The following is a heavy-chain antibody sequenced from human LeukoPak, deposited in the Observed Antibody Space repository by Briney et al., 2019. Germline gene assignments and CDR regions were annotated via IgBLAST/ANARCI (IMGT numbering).Heavy chain of an antibody. CDR1: SYTFTSYG. CDR2: ISAYNGNT. V-gene: IGHV1-18*01. J-gene: IGHJ4*02. CDR3: ARDPLPTYYYDTSGSSYYSDY. D-gene: IGHD3-22*01. Sequence: ASVKVSCKSSSYTFTSYGISWVRQAPGQGLEWMGWISAYNGNTDFAQKLQGRVTMTTDTSTSTAYMELRSLRSDDTAVYYCARDPLPTYYYDTSGSSYYSDYWGQGTLVTVSS.